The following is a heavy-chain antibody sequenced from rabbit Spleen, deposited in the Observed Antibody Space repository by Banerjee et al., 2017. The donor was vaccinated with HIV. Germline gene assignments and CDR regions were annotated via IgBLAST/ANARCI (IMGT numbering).Heavy chain of an antibody. CDR2: INASTGKA. CDR3: AKENYSGYAHGL. D-gene: IGHD6-1*01. V-gene: IGHV1S45*01. Sequence: QQQLVESGGGLVKPGASLTLTCRASGFSFGDVDVMCWVRQAPGKGLEWIACINASTGKAVYATWASGRFTISRRSSTTVTLQMTSLTVADTATYLCAKENYSGYAHGLWGPGTLVTV. CDR1: GFSFGDVDV. J-gene: IGHJ6*01.